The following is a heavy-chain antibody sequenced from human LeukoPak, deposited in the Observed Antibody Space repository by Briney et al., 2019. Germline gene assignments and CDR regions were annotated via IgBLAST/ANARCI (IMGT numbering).Heavy chain of an antibody. Sequence: PSETLSLTCTVSGGSISSYYWTWIRQPPGKGLEWIGYIYYSGSTNYNPSLKSRVTISLDTSKNQFSLKLSSVTAADTAVYYCARAILSGYPDSWGQGTLVIVFS. CDR3: ARAILSGYPDS. V-gene: IGHV4-59*01. J-gene: IGHJ4*02. CDR1: GGSISSYY. D-gene: IGHD3-3*01. CDR2: IYYSGST.